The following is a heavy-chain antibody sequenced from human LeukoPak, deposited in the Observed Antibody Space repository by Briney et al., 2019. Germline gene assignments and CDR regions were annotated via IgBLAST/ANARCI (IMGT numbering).Heavy chain of an antibody. CDR2: ISASGGTT. D-gene: IGHD4-17*01. Sequence: GGSLRLSCTSSEITYSRYVMGWLRQAPGKGPEWVSTISASGGTTYYADSVQGRFTISRDNSKNTLYLQTNSLRAEDTAVYYCATLYGDYNWYFDLWGRGTLVTVSS. J-gene: IGHJ2*01. V-gene: IGHV3-23*01. CDR3: ATLYGDYNWYFDL. CDR1: EITYSRYV.